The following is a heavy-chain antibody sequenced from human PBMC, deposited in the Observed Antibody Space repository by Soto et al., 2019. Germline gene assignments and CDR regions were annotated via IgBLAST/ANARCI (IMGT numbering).Heavy chain of an antibody. D-gene: IGHD6-13*01. Sequence: PGGSLRLSCVASGYTFNSHEMNWIRQTPGKRLEWISSVSVSGTTKYADSVKGRFTISRDNAHKSTYLQMNSLRVEDTGVYYCARGGIHWGQGALVTVSS. J-gene: IGHJ4*02. CDR2: VSVSGTT. CDR1: GYTFNSHE. CDR3: ARGGIH. V-gene: IGHV3-48*03.